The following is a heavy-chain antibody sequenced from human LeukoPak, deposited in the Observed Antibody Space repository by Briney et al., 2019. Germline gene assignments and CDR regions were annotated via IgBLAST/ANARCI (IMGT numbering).Heavy chain of an antibody. CDR3: AGAGGGRYDFWSGQNWFDP. J-gene: IGHJ5*02. CDR2: INTNTGNP. CDR1: GYTFTSYA. D-gene: IGHD3-3*01. Sequence: ASVKVSCKASGYTFTSYAMNWVRQAPGQGLEWMGWINTNTGNPTYAQGFTGRFVFSLDTSVSTAYLQISSLKAEDTAVYYCAGAGGGRYDFWSGQNWFDPWGQGTLVTVSS. V-gene: IGHV7-4-1*02.